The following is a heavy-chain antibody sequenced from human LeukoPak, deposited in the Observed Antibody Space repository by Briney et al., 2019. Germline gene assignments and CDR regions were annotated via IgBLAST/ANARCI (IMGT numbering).Heavy chain of an antibody. Sequence: TGGSLRLSCAASGFTFTNYAMSWVRQAPGKGLEWVSGISGNGISTYYADSVKGRFTISRDNSKSTLYLQMDSLRADDTAVYYCAKEPSWSYYYYYSMDVWGKGTTVTVSS. V-gene: IGHV3-23*01. CDR3: AKEPSWSYYYYYSMDV. CDR1: GFTFTNYA. D-gene: IGHD1-1*01. J-gene: IGHJ6*03. CDR2: ISGNGIST.